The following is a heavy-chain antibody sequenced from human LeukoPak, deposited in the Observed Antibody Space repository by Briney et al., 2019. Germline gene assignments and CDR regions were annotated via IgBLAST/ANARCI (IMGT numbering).Heavy chain of an antibody. CDR2: INHSGST. V-gene: IGHV4-34*01. J-gene: IGHJ4*02. CDR1: GGSFSGYY. CDR3: ARGRGGITMVRYDY. D-gene: IGHD3-10*01. Sequence: PSETLSLTCGVYGGSFSGYYWSWIRQPPGKGLEWIGEINHSGSTNYNPSLKSRVTISVDTSKNQFSLKLSSVTAADTAVYYCARGRGGITMVRYDYWGQGTLVTVSS.